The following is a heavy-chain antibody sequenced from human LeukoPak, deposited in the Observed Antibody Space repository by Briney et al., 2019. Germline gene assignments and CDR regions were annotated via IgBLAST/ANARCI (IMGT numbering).Heavy chain of an antibody. V-gene: IGHV4-34*01. J-gene: IGHJ6*03. CDR1: GGSFSGYY. D-gene: IGHD6-13*01. Sequence: PSETLSLTCAVYGGSFSGYYWSWIRQPPGKGLEWIGEINHSGSTNYNPSLKSRVTISVDTSKNQFSLKLSSVTAADTAVYYCARATRSSSWYLGYYYYYMDVWGKGTTVTVSS. CDR2: INHSGST. CDR3: ARATRSSSWYLGYYYYYMDV.